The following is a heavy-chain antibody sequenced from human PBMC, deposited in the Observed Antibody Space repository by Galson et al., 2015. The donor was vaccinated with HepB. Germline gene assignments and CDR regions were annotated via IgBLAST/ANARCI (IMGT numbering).Heavy chain of an antibody. CDR2: INPNTGGT. CDR3: ARGAVVEVVGGTQNNWFDP. CDR1: GYTFTNYY. Sequence: SVKVSCKASGYTFTNYYIHWVRQTPGQGLEWVGRINPNTGGTNFAQNFQGRVTTTRDASISTAYMELRSLRSDDTAVYYCARGAVVEVVGGTQNNWFDPWGQGTLVTVSS. J-gene: IGHJ5*02. D-gene: IGHD2-15*01. V-gene: IGHV1-2*06.